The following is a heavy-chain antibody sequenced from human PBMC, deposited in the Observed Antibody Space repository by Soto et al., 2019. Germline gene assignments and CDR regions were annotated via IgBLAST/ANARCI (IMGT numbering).Heavy chain of an antibody. Sequence: QVQFVQSGAEVRKPGASVKVSCKASGYSFTSYIHWVRQAPGQRLEWMRWINADNGDTEYSQKFQDRVTITRYTSASTVYMELSSLRSEDTAVYYCATTGTTSYYAMDVWGQGTTVTVSS. J-gene: IGHJ6*02. D-gene: IGHD1-1*01. V-gene: IGHV1-3*01. CDR3: ATTGTTSYYAMDV. CDR1: GYSFTSY. CDR2: INADNGDT.